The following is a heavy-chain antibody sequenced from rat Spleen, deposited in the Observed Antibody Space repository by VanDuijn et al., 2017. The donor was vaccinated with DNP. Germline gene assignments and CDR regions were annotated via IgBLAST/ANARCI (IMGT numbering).Heavy chain of an antibody. CDR1: GFTFSDYY. CDR3: ARGMDA. Sequence: EVQLVESGGGLVQPGRSLKLSCAASGFTFSDYYMAWVRQAPQKGLEWVASISYEGSSTYYGDSVKGRFTISRDNAKSTLYLQMNSLRSEDTATYYCARGMDAWGQGASVTVSS. J-gene: IGHJ4*01. CDR2: ISYEGSST. V-gene: IGHV5-22*01.